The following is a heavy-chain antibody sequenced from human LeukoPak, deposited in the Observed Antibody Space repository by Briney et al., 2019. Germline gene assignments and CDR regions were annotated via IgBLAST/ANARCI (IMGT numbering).Heavy chain of an antibody. CDR1: GFASSSYA. V-gene: IGHV3-23*01. CDR3: AKSGGLSGSGRLGMDV. CDR2: ISGSGGTT. J-gene: IGHJ6*02. D-gene: IGHD3-10*01. Sequence: GGSLRLSCAASGFASSSYAMSWVRQAPGKGLEWVSAISGSGGTTYYADSVKGRFTISRDNSINTLYLQMSSLRAEDAAVYYCAKSGGLSGSGRLGMDVWGQGTTVTVSS.